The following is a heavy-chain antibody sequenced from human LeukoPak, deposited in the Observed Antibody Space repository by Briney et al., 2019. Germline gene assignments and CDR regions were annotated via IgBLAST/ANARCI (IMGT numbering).Heavy chain of an antibody. V-gene: IGHV3-7*03. Sequence: GGSLRLSCAASGFTFSNYWMSWVRQAPGKGLEWVANIKSDGSGKYYVDSVKGRFTISRDNTKDSLYLQMNSLGAEDTAVYYCARSIGGATILIGAGNGYYYTDVWGKGTTVTVSS. D-gene: IGHD1-26*01. CDR1: GFTFSNYW. CDR3: ARSIGGATILIGAGNGYYYTDV. J-gene: IGHJ6*03. CDR2: IKSDGSGK.